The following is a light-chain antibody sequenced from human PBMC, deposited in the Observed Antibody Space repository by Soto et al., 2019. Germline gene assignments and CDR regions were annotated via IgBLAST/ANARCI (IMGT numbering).Light chain of an antibody. J-gene: IGLJ1*01. V-gene: IGLV2-14*01. CDR3: SSYTSASTLLYL. CDR2: GVT. CDR1: SSDVGGYNY. Sequence: QSALTQPASVSGSPGQSITISCTGTSSDVGGYNYVSWYQQHPGIAPKLLIYGVTNRPSGVSTRFSGPKSGNTASLTISGLKAEDEADYHCSSYTSASTLLYLFGTGTKVTVL.